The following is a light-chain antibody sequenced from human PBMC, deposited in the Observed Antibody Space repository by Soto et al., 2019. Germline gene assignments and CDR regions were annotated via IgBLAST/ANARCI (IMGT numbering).Light chain of an antibody. CDR2: AAS. J-gene: IGKJ3*01. Sequence: EIVLTQSPGTLSLSPGERATLSCRASQSVSSSYLAWYQQKPGQAPRLLIYAASSRATGIPDRSSGSGSGTDFTLTISRLEPEDFAVYYCQQYGSSLFTFGPGTKVDIK. CDR1: QSVSSSY. V-gene: IGKV3-20*01. CDR3: QQYGSSLFT.